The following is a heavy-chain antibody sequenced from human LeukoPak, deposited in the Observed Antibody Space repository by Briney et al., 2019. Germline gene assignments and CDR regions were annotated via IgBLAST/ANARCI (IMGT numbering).Heavy chain of an antibody. Sequence: PSETLSRTCADYGGSFSGYYWSWSRHPPGKGLEWIGEINHSGSTNYNSSLKSRVTMSVDTSKNQFSLKLSSVTAADTAVYYCARGLVVPAATRYWYFDLWGRGTLVTVSS. V-gene: IGHV4-34*01. CDR2: INHSGST. CDR3: ARGLVVPAATRYWYFDL. J-gene: IGHJ2*01. CDR1: GGSFSGYY. D-gene: IGHD2-2*01.